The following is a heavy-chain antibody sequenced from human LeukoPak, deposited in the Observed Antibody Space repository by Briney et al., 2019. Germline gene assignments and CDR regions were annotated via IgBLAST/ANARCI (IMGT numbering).Heavy chain of an antibody. J-gene: IGHJ4*02. Sequence: GGSLRLSCAAPGFTFSNSAMSWVRQAPGKGLEWVSAISGSGGGTYYADSVKGRFTISRDNAKNSLYLQMNSLRADDTAVYYCARSLGSCSGGSCYSWGQGTLVTVSS. D-gene: IGHD2-15*01. CDR2: ISGSGGGT. CDR3: ARSLGSCSGGSCYS. V-gene: IGHV3-23*01. CDR1: GFTFSNSA.